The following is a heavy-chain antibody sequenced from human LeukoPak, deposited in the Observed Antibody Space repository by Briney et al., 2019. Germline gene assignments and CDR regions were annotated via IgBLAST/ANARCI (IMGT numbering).Heavy chain of an antibody. V-gene: IGHV4-34*01. CDR1: GGSLSGYY. CDR2: INHIGGT. Sequence: SETLSLTCGAVGGSLSGYYWTWIRQPPGKGLGWIGEINHIGGTIYNPSLASRVSMSVDTSKSQFSLNVSSVTAADTAVYYCARGGRFSDWSRAYYFYLWGLGTPVPGSS. CDR3: ARGGRFSDWSRAYYFYL. J-gene: IGHJ4*02. D-gene: IGHD3-9*01.